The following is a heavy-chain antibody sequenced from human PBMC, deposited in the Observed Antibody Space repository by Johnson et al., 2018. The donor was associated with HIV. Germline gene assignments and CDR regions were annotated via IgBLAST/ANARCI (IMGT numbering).Heavy chain of an antibody. CDR3: AKDLFTEREDDAFDI. CDR2: MSYDGSDK. J-gene: IGHJ3*02. Sequence: QVQLVESGGGVVQPGRSLRLSCAVSGFTLSSYVMHWVRQAPGKGLEWVAVMSYDGSDKYYADSVKGRFTISRDNSKNTLYLQMNSLRAEDTAVYYCAKDLFTEREDDAFDIWGQGTMVTVSS. D-gene: IGHD1-26*01. V-gene: IGHV3-30*18. CDR1: GFTLSSYV.